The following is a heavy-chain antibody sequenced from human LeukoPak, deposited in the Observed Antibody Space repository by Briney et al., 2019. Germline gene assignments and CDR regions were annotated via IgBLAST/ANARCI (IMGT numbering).Heavy chain of an antibody. Sequence: ASVKVSCKASGGTFSSYAISWVRQAPGQGLEWMGRIIPIFGTANYAQKFQGRVTITTDESTSTAYMELSSLRSEVTAVYYCARDLSMTKGAFDIWGQGTMVTVSS. CDR2: IIPIFGTA. CDR3: ARDLSMTKGAFDI. CDR1: GGTFSSYA. V-gene: IGHV1-69*05. J-gene: IGHJ3*02.